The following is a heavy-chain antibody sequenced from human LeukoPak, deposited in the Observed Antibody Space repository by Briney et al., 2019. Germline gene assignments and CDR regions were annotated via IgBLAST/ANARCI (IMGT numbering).Heavy chain of an antibody. Sequence: GGSLRLSCAASGFTFSDYYMSWIRQAPGKGLEWVSSISSSSSYIYYADSVKGRFTISRDNAKNSLYLQMNSLRAEDTAVYYCASLVVRGVKDWGQGTLVTVSS. CDR2: ISSSSSYI. V-gene: IGHV3-11*06. D-gene: IGHD3-10*01. CDR3: ASLVVRGVKD. CDR1: GFTFSDYY. J-gene: IGHJ4*02.